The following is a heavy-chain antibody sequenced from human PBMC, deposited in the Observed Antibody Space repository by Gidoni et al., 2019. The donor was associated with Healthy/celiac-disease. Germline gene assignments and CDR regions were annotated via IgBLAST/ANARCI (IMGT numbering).Heavy chain of an antibody. D-gene: IGHD6-19*01. V-gene: IGHV5-51*03. Sequence: EVQLVQSGAEVNKPGESLKISCKGPGYSFPSYCIGGVRQIPGKGLEWMGIIYPGDSDTRYSPSFQGQVTISADKSISNAYLQWSSLKASDTAMYYCARRSQWLVGRYFDYWGQGTLVTVSS. CDR3: ARRSQWLVGRYFDY. CDR2: IYPGDSDT. J-gene: IGHJ4*02. CDR1: GYSFPSYC.